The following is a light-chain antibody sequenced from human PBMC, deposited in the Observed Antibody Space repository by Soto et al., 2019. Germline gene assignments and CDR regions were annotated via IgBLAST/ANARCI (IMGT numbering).Light chain of an antibody. CDR2: DVS. V-gene: IGLV2-14*01. J-gene: IGLJ3*02. Sequence: QSVLTQPASVSGSTGQSITISCTGTSSDVGDYNYVSWYQQHPGKAPKLMIYDVSNRPSGVSNRFSGSKSGNTASLTISGLQAEDDADYYCSSYTSSSTWMFGGGTQLTVL. CDR1: SSDVGDYNY. CDR3: SSYTSSSTWM.